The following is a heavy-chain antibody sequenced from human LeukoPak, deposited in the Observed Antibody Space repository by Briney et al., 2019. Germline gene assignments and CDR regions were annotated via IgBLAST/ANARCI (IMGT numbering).Heavy chain of an antibody. CDR3: AKDDYGGNSGPFDY. V-gene: IGHV3-23*01. J-gene: IGHJ4*02. CDR1: GFTFSSYV. D-gene: IGHD4-23*01. Sequence: GGSLRLSCAASGFTFSSYVMSWVRQAPGKGLEWVSAISGSGGSTYYADSVKGRFTISRDNSKNTLYLQMNSLRAEDTAVYYCAKDDYGGNSGPFDYWGQGTLVTVSS. CDR2: ISGSGGST.